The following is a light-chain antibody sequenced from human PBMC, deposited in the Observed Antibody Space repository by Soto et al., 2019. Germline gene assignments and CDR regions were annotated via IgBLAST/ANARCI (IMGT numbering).Light chain of an antibody. Sequence: DIQMTQSPSSVSASVGDRVTITCRASQGISSWLAWYQQKPGKAPKLLIFPASSLQSGVPSRFSGSGAETDCTLTIRSLQPEDYATYYCQQANSFPWTFGQATKGEIK. CDR2: PAS. V-gene: IGKV1-12*01. J-gene: IGKJ1*01. CDR3: QQANSFPWT. CDR1: QGISSW.